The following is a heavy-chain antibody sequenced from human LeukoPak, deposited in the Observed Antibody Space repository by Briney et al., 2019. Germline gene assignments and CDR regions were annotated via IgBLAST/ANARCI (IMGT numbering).Heavy chain of an antibody. CDR1: GFTFSNYS. V-gene: IGHV3-21*01. J-gene: IGHJ4*02. CDR2: ISSSSTYI. Sequence: GGSLILSCAASGFTFSNYSMNWVRQAPGKGLEWVSSISSSSTYIYYADSVKGRFTISRDNAKTSLYLQMNSLRAEDTAVYYCLTSSSHYTPDYWGQGTLVTVSS. D-gene: IGHD2-2*01. CDR3: LTSSSHYTPDY.